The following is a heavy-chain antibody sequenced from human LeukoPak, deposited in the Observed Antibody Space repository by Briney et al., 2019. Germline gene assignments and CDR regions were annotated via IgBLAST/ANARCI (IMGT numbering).Heavy chain of an antibody. CDR3: ASAFWSGYYTLGSS. J-gene: IGHJ5*02. V-gene: IGHV1-2*02. Sequence: ASVKVSCKASGYTFTGYYMHWVRQAPGQGLEWMGWINPNNGGTNYAQKFQGRVTMTRDTSISTAYMELSRLRSDDTAVYYCASAFWSGYYTLGSSWGQGTLVTVSS. D-gene: IGHD3-3*01. CDR2: INPNNGGT. CDR1: GYTFTGYY.